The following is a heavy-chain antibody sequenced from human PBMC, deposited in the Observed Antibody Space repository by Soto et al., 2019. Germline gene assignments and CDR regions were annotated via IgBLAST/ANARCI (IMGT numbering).Heavy chain of an antibody. V-gene: IGHV1-24*01. D-gene: IGHD6-13*01. J-gene: IGHJ6*03. CDR3: ATRGYSSSWIYYYYMDV. CDR2: FDPEDGET. CDR1: GYTLTELS. Sequence: ASVKVSCKVSGYTLTELSMHWVRQAPGKGLEWMGGFDPEDGETIYAQKFQGRVTMTEDTSTDTAYMELSSLRSEDTAVYYCATRGYSSSWIYYYYMDVWGKGTTVTVSS.